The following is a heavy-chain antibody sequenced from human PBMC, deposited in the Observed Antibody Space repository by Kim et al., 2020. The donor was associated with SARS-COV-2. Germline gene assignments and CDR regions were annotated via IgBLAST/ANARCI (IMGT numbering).Heavy chain of an antibody. CDR3: ARLPYSGHYSESHMDY. D-gene: IGHD3-22*01. CDR1: GYSFTTYW. J-gene: IGHJ4*02. Sequence: GESLKISCRGSGYSFTTYWIAWVRQTPGNVLEWVGVIYPGHSDTKYSPSFQGHVSISADKSINAAYLQWDSLKASDTATYYCARLPYSGHYSESHMDYWGAGTLITVSS. CDR2: IYPGHSDT. V-gene: IGHV5-51*01.